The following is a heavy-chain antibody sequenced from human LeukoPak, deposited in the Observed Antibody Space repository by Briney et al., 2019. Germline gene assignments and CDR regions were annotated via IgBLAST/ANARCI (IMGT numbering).Heavy chain of an antibody. J-gene: IGHJ4*02. Sequence: SETLSLTCTVPGGSISSYYWTWIPQPPGKGLEWIGHIYYRGRTNYNPSLKSRVTISVDTSKNQFSLKLSSVTAADTAVYYCARVLGCSTTSCYAAYIDSWGQGTLVTVSS. CDR2: IYYRGRT. V-gene: IGHV4-59*01. CDR3: ARVLGCSTTSCYAAYIDS. CDR1: GGSISSYY. D-gene: IGHD2-2*01.